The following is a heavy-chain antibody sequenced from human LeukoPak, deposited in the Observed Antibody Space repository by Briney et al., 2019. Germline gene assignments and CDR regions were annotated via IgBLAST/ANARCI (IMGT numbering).Heavy chain of an antibody. Sequence: PRGSLRLSCAASGFTFEIYWMSWVCQAPGKGLEWVANIRKDGSEKNYVDSVKGCFTISRDNAKNSLYLQMNSLRADDTALYYCARHWEGVESDAFDIWGQGTLVTVSS. CDR1: GFTFEIYW. D-gene: IGHD1-26*01. CDR3: ARHWEGVESDAFDI. J-gene: IGHJ3*02. CDR2: IRKDGSEK. V-gene: IGHV3-7*04.